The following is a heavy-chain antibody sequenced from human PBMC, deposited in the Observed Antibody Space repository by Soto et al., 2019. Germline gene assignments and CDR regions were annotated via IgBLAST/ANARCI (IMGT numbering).Heavy chain of an antibody. Sequence: ASVKVSCKASGYTFTSYGISCVRQAPGQGLEWMGWISAYNGNTNYAQKLQGRVTMTTDTSTSTAYMELRSLRSDDTAVYYCARDRESYDILTGYYYYSGMDVWGQGTTVTVSS. J-gene: IGHJ6*02. V-gene: IGHV1-18*01. D-gene: IGHD3-9*01. CDR2: ISAYNGNT. CDR1: GYTFTSYG. CDR3: ARDRESYDILTGYYYYSGMDV.